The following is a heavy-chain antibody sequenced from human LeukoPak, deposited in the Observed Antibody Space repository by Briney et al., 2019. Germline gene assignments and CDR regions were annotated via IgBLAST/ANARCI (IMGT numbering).Heavy chain of an antibody. V-gene: IGHV4-34*01. CDR1: GESFSGYY. D-gene: IGHD3-3*01. Sequence: SETLSLTCAVYGESFSGYYWSWIRQPPGKGLEWIGEINHSGSTNYNPSLKSRVTISVDTSKNQFSLKLSSVTAADTAVYYCARAAYYDFWSGYYHLDYWGQGTLVTVSS. CDR2: INHSGST. J-gene: IGHJ4*02. CDR3: ARAAYYDFWSGYYHLDY.